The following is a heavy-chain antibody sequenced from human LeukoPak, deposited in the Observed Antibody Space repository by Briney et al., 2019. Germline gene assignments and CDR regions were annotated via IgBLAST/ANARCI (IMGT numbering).Heavy chain of an antibody. J-gene: IGHJ4*02. CDR1: GGSFSGYY. V-gene: IGHV4-34*01. D-gene: IGHD6-19*01. Sequence: SETLSLTCAVYGGSFSGYYWSWIRQPPGKGLERIGEINHSGSTNYNPSLKSRVTISVDTSKNQFSLKLSSVTAADTAVYYCARRGIAVAGTGFDYWGQGTLVTVSS. CDR3: ARRGIAVAGTGFDY. CDR2: INHSGST.